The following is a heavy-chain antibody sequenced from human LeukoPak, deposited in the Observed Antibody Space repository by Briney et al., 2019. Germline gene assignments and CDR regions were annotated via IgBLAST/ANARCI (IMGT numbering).Heavy chain of an antibody. D-gene: IGHD3-10*01. CDR3: AKVGYGSGSYRYYYMDV. Sequence: GGSLRLSCAASGFTFSSYAMSWVRQAPGKGLEWVSAISGSGGSTYYADSVKGRFTISRDNSKNTLYLQMNSLRAEDTAVYYCAKVGYGSGSYRYYYMDVWGKGTTVTVSS. V-gene: IGHV3-23*01. CDR2: ISGSGGST. J-gene: IGHJ6*03. CDR1: GFTFSSYA.